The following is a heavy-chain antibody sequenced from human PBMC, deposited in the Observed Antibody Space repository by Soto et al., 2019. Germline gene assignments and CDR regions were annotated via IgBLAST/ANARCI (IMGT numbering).Heavy chain of an antibody. J-gene: IGHJ4*02. CDR1: GYIFIDYW. CDR3: ARPPLPGYSIHFNS. CDR2: VYPRDSDT. Sequence: GESLKISCKASGYIFIDYWIGWVRQMPGKGLEWMGIVYPRDSDTRYSPSFQGQFTISADRSTGTAFLQWRSLKASDTALYYCARPPLPGYSIHFNSWGQGTLVTVSS. V-gene: IGHV5-51*01. D-gene: IGHD2-15*01.